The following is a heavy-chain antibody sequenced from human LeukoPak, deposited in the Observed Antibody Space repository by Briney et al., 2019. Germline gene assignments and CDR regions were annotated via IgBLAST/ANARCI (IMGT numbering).Heavy chain of an antibody. CDR1: GGSFSGYY. Sequence: PSETLSLTCAVYGGSFSGYYWSWIRQPPGKGLEWIGEINHSGSTNYNPSLKSRVTISVDTSKNQFSLKLSSVTAADTAVYYCARVPGADSSGWYYFDYWGQGTLVTVSS. CDR2: INHSGST. J-gene: IGHJ4*02. D-gene: IGHD6-19*01. V-gene: IGHV4-34*01. CDR3: ARVPGADSSGWYYFDY.